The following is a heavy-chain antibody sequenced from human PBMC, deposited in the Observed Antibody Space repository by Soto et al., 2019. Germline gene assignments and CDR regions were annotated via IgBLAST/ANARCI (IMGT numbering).Heavy chain of an antibody. Sequence: SVKVSCKASGGTFNTYTISWVRQAPGQGLEWMGRIIPILDIANYAQKFQGRVTITADKSTSTVYMELSSLRSEDTAVYYCARDPSGSYYHPFDYWGQGTLVTVSS. D-gene: IGHD1-26*01. CDR3: ARDPSGSYYHPFDY. CDR2: IIPILDIA. J-gene: IGHJ4*02. CDR1: GGTFNTYT. V-gene: IGHV1-69*04.